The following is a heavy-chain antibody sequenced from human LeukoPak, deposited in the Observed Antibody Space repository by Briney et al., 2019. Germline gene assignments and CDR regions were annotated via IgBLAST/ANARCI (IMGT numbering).Heavy chain of an antibody. CDR1: GYTFTSYY. J-gene: IGHJ6*03. Sequence: ASVKVSCKASGYTFTSYYMHWVRQAPGQGGEWMGWINPNSGGTNYAQKFQGRVTMTRDTSISTPYMELSRLRSDDTAVYYCARDSGAAAGTYYYYYMDVWGKGTTVTVSS. CDR2: INPNSGGT. V-gene: IGHV1-2*02. CDR3: ARDSGAAAGTYYYYYMDV. D-gene: IGHD6-13*01.